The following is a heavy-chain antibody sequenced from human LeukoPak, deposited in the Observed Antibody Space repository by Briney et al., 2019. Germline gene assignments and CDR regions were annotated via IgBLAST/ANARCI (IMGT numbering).Heavy chain of an antibody. V-gene: IGHV4-34*01. CDR2: INHSGST. D-gene: IGHD4-17*01. J-gene: IGHJ6*03. CDR1: GWSFSGYY. CDR3: ASGRPSRRRAVTTGYYYYYYMDV. Sequence: SETLSLTCAVYGWSFSGYYWSWIRQPPGKGLEWMGEINHSGSTNYNPSLKSRVTISVDTSKNQFSLKLSSVTAADTAVYYCASGRPSRRRAVTTGYYYYYYMDVWGKGTTVTVSS.